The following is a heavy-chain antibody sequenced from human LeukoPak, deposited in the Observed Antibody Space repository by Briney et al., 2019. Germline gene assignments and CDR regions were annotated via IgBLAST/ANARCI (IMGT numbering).Heavy chain of an antibody. D-gene: IGHD3-10*01. CDR3: ASVLDYYGSGSYLNWFDP. CDR1: GGSISSSSYY. CDR2: IYYSGST. V-gene: IGHV4-39*01. Sequence: SETLSLTCTVSGGSISSSSYYWGWIRQPPGKGLEWIGSIYYSGSTYYNPSLKSRVTISVDTSKNQFSLKLSSVTAADTAVYCCASVLDYYGSGSYLNWFDPWGQGTPVTVSS. J-gene: IGHJ5*02.